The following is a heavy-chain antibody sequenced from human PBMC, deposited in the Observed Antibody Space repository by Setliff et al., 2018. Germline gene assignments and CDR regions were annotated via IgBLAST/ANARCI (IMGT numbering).Heavy chain of an antibody. V-gene: IGHV4-61*09. CDR2: IYSSGST. Sequence: SETLSLTCTVSGGSISSGSYYWSWIRQPAGKGLEWIGHIYSSGSTNYNPSLKSRVTISVDRSKNQFSLKLSSVTAADTAVYYCARVPRFTDTRNAFDIWGRGTMVTVSS. D-gene: IGHD5-18*01. CDR3: ARVPRFTDTRNAFDI. J-gene: IGHJ3*02. CDR1: GGSISSGSYY.